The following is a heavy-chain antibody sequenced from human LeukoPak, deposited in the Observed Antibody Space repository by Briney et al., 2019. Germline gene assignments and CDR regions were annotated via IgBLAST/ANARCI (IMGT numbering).Heavy chain of an antibody. CDR3: AKDMTPPYSGYDWGGFYY. CDR2: ISWDGGSK. CDR1: GFMFEDCS. D-gene: IGHD5-12*01. Sequence: GALRLSCAASGFMFEDCSMHWVRQAPGKGLEWVSVISWDGGSKYYADSVQGRFTISRDNSKNSLYLDMNSLRAEDTAFYYCAKDMTPPYSGYDWGGFYYWGQGTLVTVSS. J-gene: IGHJ4*02. V-gene: IGHV3-43*01.